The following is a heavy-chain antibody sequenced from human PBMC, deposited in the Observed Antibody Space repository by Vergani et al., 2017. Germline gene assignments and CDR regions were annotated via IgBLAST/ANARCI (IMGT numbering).Heavy chain of an antibody. J-gene: IGHJ4*02. CDR3: AKDLDDILTGPFDY. Sequence: QVQLVESGGGVVQPGGSLRLSCAASGFTFSSYCMHWVRQAPGKGLEWVAFIRYDGSNKYYADSVKGRFTISRDNSKNTLYLQMNSLRAEDMAVYYCAKDLDDILTGPFDYWGQGTLVTVSS. CDR1: GFTFSSYC. V-gene: IGHV3-30*02. CDR2: IRYDGSNK. D-gene: IGHD3-9*01.